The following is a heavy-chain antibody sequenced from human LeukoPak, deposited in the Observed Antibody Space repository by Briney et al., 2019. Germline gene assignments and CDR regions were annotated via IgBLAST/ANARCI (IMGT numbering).Heavy chain of an antibody. V-gene: IGHV3-23*01. CDR3: AKPYYDSSTFDI. Sequence: GGSLSLSCAASGFTFSSYAMSWVRQAPGKGLEWVSAISGSGGSTYYADSVKGRFTISRDNSKNTLYLQMNSLRAEDTAVYYCAKPYYDSSTFDIWGQGTMVTVSS. J-gene: IGHJ3*02. D-gene: IGHD3-22*01. CDR1: GFTFSSYA. CDR2: ISGSGGST.